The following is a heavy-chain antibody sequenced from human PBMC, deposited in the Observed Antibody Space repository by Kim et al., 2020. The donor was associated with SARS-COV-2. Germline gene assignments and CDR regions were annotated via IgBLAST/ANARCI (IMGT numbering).Heavy chain of an antibody. V-gene: IGHV3-48*03. CDR3: ARDLESGSYYWGSFDY. CDR2: ISSSGSTI. Sequence: GGSLRLSCAASGFTFSSYEMNWVRQAPGKGLEWVSYISSSGSTIYYADSVKGRFTISRDNAKNSLYLQMNSLRAEDTAVYYCARDLESGSYYWGSFDYWCQGALVTVSS. D-gene: IGHD1-26*01. J-gene: IGHJ4*02. CDR1: GFTFSSYE.